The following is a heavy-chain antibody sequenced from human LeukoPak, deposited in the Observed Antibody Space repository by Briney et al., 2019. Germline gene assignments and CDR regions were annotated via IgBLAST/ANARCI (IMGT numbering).Heavy chain of an antibody. D-gene: IGHD6-19*01. J-gene: IGHJ4*02. CDR1: GYSISSGYY. Sequence: SETLSLTCTVSGYSISSGYYWGWIRQPPGKGLEWIGSIYYSGSTYYNPSLKSRVTISVDTSKNQFSLKLSSVTAADTAVYYCARHGGDSSGWYTEPSSVDYWGQGTLVTVSS. V-gene: IGHV4-38-2*02. CDR3: ARHGGDSSGWYTEPSSVDY. CDR2: IYYSGST.